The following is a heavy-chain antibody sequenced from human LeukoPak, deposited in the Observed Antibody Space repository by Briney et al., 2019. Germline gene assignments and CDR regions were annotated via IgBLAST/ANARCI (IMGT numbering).Heavy chain of an antibody. CDR1: GFTFRDAA. CDR3: ARAGQQLGFDY. Sequence: GGSLTLSCAASGFTFRDAAMTWVRQAPGKGLEWVSLISSSCANAYYADSVKGRFTISRDNSKNTLYLQMNSLRAEDTAVYYCARAGQQLGFDYWGQGTLVTVTS. CDR2: ISSSCANA. J-gene: IGHJ4*02. D-gene: IGHD6-13*01. V-gene: IGHV3-23*01.